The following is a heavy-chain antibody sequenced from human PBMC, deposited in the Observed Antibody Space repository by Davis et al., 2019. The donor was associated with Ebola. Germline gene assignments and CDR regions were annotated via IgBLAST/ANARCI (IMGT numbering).Heavy chain of an antibody. D-gene: IGHD6-19*01. CDR2: ISSSGGTI. CDR3: ARGVGYSSGWYLDY. J-gene: IGHJ4*02. CDR1: GFTFSDYD. Sequence: GESLKISCAASGFTFSDYDMNWIRQAPGKGLEWVSYISSSGGTIYYADSVKGRFTISRDNSKNTLYLQMNSLRAEDTAVYYCARGVGYSSGWYLDYWGQGTLVTVSS. V-gene: IGHV3-11*04.